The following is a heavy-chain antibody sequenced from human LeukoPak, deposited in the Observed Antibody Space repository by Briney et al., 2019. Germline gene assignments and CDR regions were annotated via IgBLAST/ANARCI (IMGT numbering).Heavy chain of an antibody. CDR2: IYYTGST. V-gene: IGHV4-59*01. D-gene: IGHD5-24*01. J-gene: IGHJ4*02. CDR3: ASGHQRHGYTYFDY. Sequence: SETLSLACTVSGGSISSYYWIWVRQPPGKGLEWIGYIYYTGSTNYNPSLKSRVTISVDTSKNQFSLKLSSVTAADTAMYYCASGHQRHGYTYFDYWGQGTLVTVSS. CDR1: GGSISSYY.